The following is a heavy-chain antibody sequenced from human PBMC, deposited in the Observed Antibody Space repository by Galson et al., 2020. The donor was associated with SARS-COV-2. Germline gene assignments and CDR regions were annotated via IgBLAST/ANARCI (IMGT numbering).Heavy chain of an antibody. D-gene: IGHD3-9*01. Sequence: GESLKISCAASGFTFTKYAMTWVRQAPGKGLEWLSVISGNGGGTFYADSVKGRFSISRDTSRNTVFLLMHGLRAEDTAVYYCAKGDYDILTGYYPAFDMWGQGTMVTVSS. J-gene: IGHJ3*02. CDR3: AKGDYDILTGYYPAFDM. V-gene: IGHV3-23*01. CDR2: ISGNGGGT. CDR1: GFTFTKYA.